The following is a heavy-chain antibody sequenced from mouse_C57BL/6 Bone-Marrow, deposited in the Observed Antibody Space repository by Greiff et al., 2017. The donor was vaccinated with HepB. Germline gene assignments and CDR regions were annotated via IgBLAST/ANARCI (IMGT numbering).Heavy chain of an antibody. CDR3: ARQWGYYDY. J-gene: IGHJ2*01. Sequence: EVQVVESGGDLVKPGGSLKLSCAASGFTFSSYGMSWVRQTPDKRLEWVATISSGGSYTYYPDSVKGRFTISRDNAKNTLYLQMSSLKSEDTAMYYCARQWGYYDYWGQGTTLTVSS. CDR1: GFTFSSYG. V-gene: IGHV5-6*01. D-gene: IGHD2-3*01. CDR2: ISSGGSYT.